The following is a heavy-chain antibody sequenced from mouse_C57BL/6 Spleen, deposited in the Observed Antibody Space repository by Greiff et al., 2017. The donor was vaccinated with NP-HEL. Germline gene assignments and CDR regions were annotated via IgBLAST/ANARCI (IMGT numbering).Heavy chain of an antibody. CDR3: TRSTTVARFAY. CDR2: IDPETGGT. D-gene: IGHD1-1*01. CDR1: GYTFTDYE. V-gene: IGHV1-15*01. Sequence: VQLQESGAELVRPGASVTLSCKASGYTFTDYEMHWVKQTPVHGLEWIGAIDPETGGTAYNQKFKGKAILTADKSSSTAYMELRSLTSEDSAVYYGTRSTTVARFAYWGQGTLVTVSA. J-gene: IGHJ3*01.